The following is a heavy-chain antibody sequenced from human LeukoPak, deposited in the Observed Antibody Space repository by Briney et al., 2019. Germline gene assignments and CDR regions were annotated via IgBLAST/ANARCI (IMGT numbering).Heavy chain of an antibody. J-gene: IGHJ4*02. CDR3: ARVPGWLLRYFDY. CDR2: TSSSSSYI. V-gene: IGHV3-21*01. CDR1: GFTFSSYS. Sequence: GGSLRLSCAASGFTFSSYSMNWVRQAPGKGLEWVSSTSSSSSYIYYADSVKGRFTISRDNAKNSLYLQMNSLRAEDTAVYYCARVPGWLLRYFDYWGQGTLVTVSS. D-gene: IGHD3-22*01.